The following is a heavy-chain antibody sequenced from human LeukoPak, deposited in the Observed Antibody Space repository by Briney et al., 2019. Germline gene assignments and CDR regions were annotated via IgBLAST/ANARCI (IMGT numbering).Heavy chain of an antibody. CDR2: IYYSGST. CDR3: ARRRYYDATGYLD. Sequence: SETLSLTCTIFGGSISSSSYYWDWIRQYPGKGLEWLGTIYYSGSTYYNASLKSRLFISVDTSNNQFSLRLSFVAAADTAVYYCARRRYYDATGYLDWGQGTLITVSS. D-gene: IGHD3-22*01. CDR1: GGSISSSSYY. V-gene: IGHV4-39*01. J-gene: IGHJ1*01.